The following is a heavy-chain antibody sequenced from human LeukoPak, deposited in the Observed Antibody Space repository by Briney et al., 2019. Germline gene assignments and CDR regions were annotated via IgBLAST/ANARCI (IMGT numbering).Heavy chain of an antibody. J-gene: IGHJ4*02. Sequence: PSETLSLTCAVYGGSFSGYYWSWIRQPPGKGLEWIGEVNHSGSTNYNPPLKSRVTISVDTSKNQFSLKLSSVTAADTAVYYCARHSRTYYDILTGPYGGSFDYWGQRTLVTVSS. CDR2: VNHSGST. CDR1: GGSFSGYY. V-gene: IGHV4-34*01. D-gene: IGHD3-9*01. CDR3: ARHSRTYYDILTGPYGGSFDY.